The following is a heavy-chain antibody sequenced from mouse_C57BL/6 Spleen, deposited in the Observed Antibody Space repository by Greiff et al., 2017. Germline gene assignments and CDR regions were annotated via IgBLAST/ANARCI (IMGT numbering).Heavy chain of an antibody. CDR3: ARLDGYYVDY. D-gene: IGHD2-3*01. Sequence: EVKLMESGGGLVKPGGSLKLSCAASGFTFSDYGMHWVRQAPEKGLEWVAYISSGSSTIYYADTVKGRFTISRDNAKNTLFLQMTSLRSEDTAMYYCARLDGYYVDYWGQGTTLTVSS. V-gene: IGHV5-17*01. CDR1: GFTFSDYG. J-gene: IGHJ2*01. CDR2: ISSGSSTI.